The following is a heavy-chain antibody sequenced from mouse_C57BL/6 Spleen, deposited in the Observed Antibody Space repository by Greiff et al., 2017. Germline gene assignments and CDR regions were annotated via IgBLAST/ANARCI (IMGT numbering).Heavy chain of an antibody. CDR1: GYSFTGYY. Sequence: VQLQQSGPELVKPGASVKISCKASGYSFTGYYMNWVKQSPEKSLEWIGVINPSTGGTTYNKKFKAKATLTVDKSSSSAYMQLKSLTSEDSAVYYWARGRGYDPFAYWGQGTLVTVSA. V-gene: IGHV1-42*01. D-gene: IGHD2-2*01. CDR3: ARGRGYDPFAY. CDR2: INPSTGGT. J-gene: IGHJ3*01.